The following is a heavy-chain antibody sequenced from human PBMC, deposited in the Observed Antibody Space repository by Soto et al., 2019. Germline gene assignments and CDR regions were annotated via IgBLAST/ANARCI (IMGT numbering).Heavy chain of an antibody. V-gene: IGHV3-48*03. D-gene: IGHD3-10*01. J-gene: IGHJ4*02. Sequence: EVQLVESGGGLVQPGGSLRLSCVGSGFRFNEYEINWVRQAPGKGLEWISYINSGGSLIYYAASVKGRFTISRDNYKDSVYLQMNSLSADDTVLYYCARETSYGQSATIVGEFWGQGTLVTVSS. CDR2: INSGGSLI. CDR1: GFRFNEYE. CDR3: ARETSYGQSATIVGEF.